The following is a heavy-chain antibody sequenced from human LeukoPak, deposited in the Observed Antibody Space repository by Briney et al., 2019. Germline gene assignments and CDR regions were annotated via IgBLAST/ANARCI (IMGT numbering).Heavy chain of an antibody. CDR3: ARPYFYDSSGYYYYYGMDV. CDR2: ISSSSNYI. V-gene: IGHV3-21*01. D-gene: IGHD3-22*01. J-gene: IGHJ6*02. Sequence: GGSLRLSCAASGFTFSSYSMNWVRQAPGKGLEWVSSISSSSNYIYYADSVKGRFTISRDNAKNSLYLQMNSLRAEDTAVYYCARPYFYDSSGYYYYYGMDVWGQGTTVTVSS. CDR1: GFTFSSYS.